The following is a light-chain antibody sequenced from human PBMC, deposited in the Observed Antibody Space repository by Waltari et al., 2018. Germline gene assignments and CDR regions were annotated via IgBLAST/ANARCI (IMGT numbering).Light chain of an antibody. V-gene: IGLV2-23*01. Sequence: QSALTQPASVSGAPGPSITISSTGTTRDVGNYNLFSWYQPHPGKPPRLMIYEDTKRHSGVSNRFSGSKSGNTASLTISGLQAEDEADYYCCSYTDSTTLVFGGGTGLTVL. CDR2: EDT. J-gene: IGLJ2*01. CDR1: TRDVGNYNL. CDR3: CSYTDSTTLV.